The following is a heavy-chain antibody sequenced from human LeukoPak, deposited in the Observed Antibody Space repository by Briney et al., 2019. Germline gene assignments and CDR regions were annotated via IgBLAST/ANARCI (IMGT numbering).Heavy chain of an antibody. CDR1: GFTFSSYW. J-gene: IGHJ4*02. CDR3: ARVGSAYYYDSGGYYRYYFDY. D-gene: IGHD3-22*01. Sequence: PGGSLRLSCTASGFTFSSYWMSWVRQAPGKGLEWVANIKQHGSDKYYVDSVKGRFTISRDNAKNSLYLQMNSLRAEDTAVYYCARVGSAYYYDSGGYYRYYFDYWGQGTLVTVSS. CDR2: IKQHGSDK. V-gene: IGHV3-7*01.